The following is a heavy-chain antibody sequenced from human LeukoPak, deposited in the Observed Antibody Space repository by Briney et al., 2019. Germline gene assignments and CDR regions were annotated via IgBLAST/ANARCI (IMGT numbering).Heavy chain of an antibody. CDR2: IYSGGNT. J-gene: IGHJ4*02. CDR1: GLTVSSNY. CDR3: ARSVDTAMGGFFDY. D-gene: IGHD5-18*01. Sequence: GGSLRLSCAASGLTVSSNYMSWVRQAPGKGLEWVSVIYSGGNTYYADSVKGRFTISRDNSKNTLYLQMNSLRAEDTAVYYCARSVDTAMGGFFDYWGQGTLVTVSS. V-gene: IGHV3-53*01.